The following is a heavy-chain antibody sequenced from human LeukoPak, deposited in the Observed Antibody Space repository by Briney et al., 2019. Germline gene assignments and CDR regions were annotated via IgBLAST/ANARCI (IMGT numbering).Heavy chain of an antibody. J-gene: IGHJ5*02. CDR1: GASITSDDYY. CDR2: IHYSGST. Sequence: PSETLSLTCSVSGASITSDDYYWSWIRQPPGKGLEWIGYIHYSGSTVYNPSLKSRVTISVDTSKNQFSLRLSSVAVADTAVYYCAREGRDFWSGSRGWFDPWGQGTPVTVSS. D-gene: IGHD3-3*01. V-gene: IGHV4-30-4*01. CDR3: AREGRDFWSGSRGWFDP.